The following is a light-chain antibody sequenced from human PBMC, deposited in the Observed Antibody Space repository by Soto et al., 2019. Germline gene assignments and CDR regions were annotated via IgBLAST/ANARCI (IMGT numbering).Light chain of an antibody. CDR1: TGAVTSGNY. CDR2: TTN. J-gene: IGLJ3*02. CDR3: LLYYGSAQLV. V-gene: IGLV7-43*01. Sequence: VVTPEPSLTVSPGGTVTLTCASSTGAVTSGNYPSWFQQKPGQAPRTLIYTTNDKHSWTPARFSGSLLGDKAALTLSGVQPEDEAEYYCLLYYGSAQLVFGGGTKLTVL.